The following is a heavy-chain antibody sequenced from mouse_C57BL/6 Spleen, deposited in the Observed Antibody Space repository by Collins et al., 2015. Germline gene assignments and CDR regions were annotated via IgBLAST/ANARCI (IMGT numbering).Heavy chain of an antibody. CDR1: GYTFTDYC. Sequence: EVQLQQPGPELVKPGASVKISCKASGYTFTDYCMNWVKQSHGKSLEWIGDINPNNGGTSYNQKFKGKATLTVDKSSNTASMELRSLTSEDSAVYFCARDYYGSSWYFDVWGTGTTVTVSS. CDR2: INPNNGGT. J-gene: IGHJ1*03. V-gene: IGHV1-26*01. CDR3: ARDYYGSSWYFDV. D-gene: IGHD1-1*01.